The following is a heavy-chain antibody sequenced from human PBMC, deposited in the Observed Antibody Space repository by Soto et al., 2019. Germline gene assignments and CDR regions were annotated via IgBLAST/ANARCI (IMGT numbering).Heavy chain of an antibody. D-gene: IGHD2-2*01. CDR1: GDSVTRHDYF. CDR3: ASLAYCSSVTCSSTNVFDV. Sequence: SETLSLTCSVSGDSVTRHDYFWSWVRQPPGKGLEWIGYMYYSGNTNYNPSLESRLSIVLDASKNQFSLRLTSVTTADTAVYYCASLAYCSSVTCSSTNVFDVWGQGILVTVSS. J-gene: IGHJ4*02. V-gene: IGHV4-61*08. CDR2: MYYSGNT.